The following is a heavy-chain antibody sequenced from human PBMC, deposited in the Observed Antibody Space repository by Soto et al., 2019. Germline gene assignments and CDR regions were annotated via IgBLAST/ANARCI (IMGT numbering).Heavy chain of an antibody. CDR3: AKENTYYDILTGYQNWFDP. CDR2: ISWNSGSI. Sequence: YLRLSCAASGFTFDDYAMHWVRQAPGKGLEWVSGISWNSGSIGYADSVKGRSTISRDNAKNSLYLQMNSLRAEDTALYYCAKENTYYDILTGYQNWFDPWGQGTLVTVSS. V-gene: IGHV3-9*01. J-gene: IGHJ5*02. D-gene: IGHD3-9*01. CDR1: GFTFDDYA.